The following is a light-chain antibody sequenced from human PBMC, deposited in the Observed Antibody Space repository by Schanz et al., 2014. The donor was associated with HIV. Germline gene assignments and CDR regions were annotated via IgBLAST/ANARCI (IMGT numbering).Light chain of an antibody. CDR1: SYSIGNNF. Sequence: QSVLTQPPSVSAAPGQRVTISCSGHSYSIGNNFVSWFQQLPGTAPKLLIYDNYKRPSGIPDRFSGSKSGTSATLVITGLQTGDEADYYCGTWANLLTGEVFGGGTKLTVL. CDR2: DNY. V-gene: IGLV1-51*01. J-gene: IGLJ2*01. CDR3: GTWANLLTGEV.